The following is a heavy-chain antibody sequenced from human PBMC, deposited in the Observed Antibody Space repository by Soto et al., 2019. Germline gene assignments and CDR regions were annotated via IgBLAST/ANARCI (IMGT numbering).Heavy chain of an antibody. V-gene: IGHV1-69*01. CDR3: ARSKGYCSGGSCLNYYYYGMDV. D-gene: IGHD2-15*01. Sequence: QVQLVQSGAEAKKPGSSVKVSCKASGGTFSSYAISWVRQAPGQGLEWMGGIIPIFGTANYAQKFQGRVTITADESTSTAYMELSSLRSEDTAVYYCARSKGYCSGGSCLNYYYYGMDVWGQGTTVTVSS. J-gene: IGHJ6*02. CDR1: GGTFSSYA. CDR2: IIPIFGTA.